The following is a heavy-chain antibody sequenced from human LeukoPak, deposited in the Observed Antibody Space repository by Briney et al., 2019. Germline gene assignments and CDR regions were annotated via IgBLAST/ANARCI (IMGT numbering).Heavy chain of an antibody. Sequence: MAGGSLRLSCAASGFTFSSYSMNWVRQAPGKGLEWVSSISSSSSYIYYADSVKGRFTISRDNAKNSLYLQMNSLRAEDTAVYYCARVDSPPGRQWLSYYCYYYMDVWGKGTTVTVSS. D-gene: IGHD6-19*01. J-gene: IGHJ6*03. CDR1: GFTFSSYS. CDR3: ARVDSPPGRQWLSYYCYYYMDV. CDR2: ISSSSSYI. V-gene: IGHV3-21*01.